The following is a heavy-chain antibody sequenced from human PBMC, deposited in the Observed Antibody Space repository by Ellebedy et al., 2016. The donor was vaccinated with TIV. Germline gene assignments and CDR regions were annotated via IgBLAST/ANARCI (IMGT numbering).Heavy chain of an antibody. J-gene: IGHJ4*02. CDR2: INHSGST. D-gene: IGHD3-22*01. Sequence: SETLSLTXAVYVGSFSNYYWTWIRQPPGKGLEWIGEINHSGSTNYNPSLKSRVTISADKTKNQFSLKLSSMTAADTAVYYCARGRRYYESSGYYLDYWGLGTLATVSS. CDR1: VGSFSNYY. V-gene: IGHV4-34*01. CDR3: ARGRRYYESSGYYLDY.